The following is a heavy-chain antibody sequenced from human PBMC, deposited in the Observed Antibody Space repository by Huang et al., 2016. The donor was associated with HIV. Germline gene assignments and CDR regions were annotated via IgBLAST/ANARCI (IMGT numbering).Heavy chain of an antibody. J-gene: IGHJ4*02. CDR3: ARSAYGDLDY. Sequence: QVHLVQSGAEVKKPGASVKVSCKASGYTFTNYDINWVRQAPGRGLEWMGLMNPNTGNTRFAQSFQGRVTMTRKTSITTAYMELTSWTSEDTAVYYCARSAYGDLDYWGLGTLVIVSS. CDR1: GYTFTNYD. CDR2: MNPNTGNT. D-gene: IGHD4-17*01. V-gene: IGHV1-8*02.